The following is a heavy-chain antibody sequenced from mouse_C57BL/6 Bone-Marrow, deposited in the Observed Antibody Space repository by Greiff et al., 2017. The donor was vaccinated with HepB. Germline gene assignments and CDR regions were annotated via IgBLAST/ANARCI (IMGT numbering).Heavy chain of an antibody. CDR1: GYTFTDYY. CDR2: INPNNGGT. J-gene: IGHJ1*03. Sequence: VQLQQSGPELVKPGASVKISCKASGYTFTDYYMNWVKQSHGKSLEWIGDINPNNGGTSYNQKFKGKATLTVDKSSSTAYMELRSLTSEDSAVYYCARTGTITTGYWYFDVWGTGTTVTVSS. CDR3: ARTGTITTGYWYFDV. D-gene: IGHD1-1*01. V-gene: IGHV1-26*01.